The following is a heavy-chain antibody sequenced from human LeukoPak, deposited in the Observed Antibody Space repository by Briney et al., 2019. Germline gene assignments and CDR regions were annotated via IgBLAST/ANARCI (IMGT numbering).Heavy chain of an antibody. J-gene: IGHJ4*02. Sequence: GGSLRLSCAASGFTFSRYAMSWVRQTPEKGLEWVSVISGSDGSTYYADSVRGRFTISRDDSGNTLFLQMNSLRAEDTAVYYCARQVSCDSTTCYAGMPPDYWGQGTLVTVSS. CDR3: ARQVSCDSTTCYAGMPPDY. V-gene: IGHV3-23*01. CDR2: ISGSDGST. D-gene: IGHD2-2*01. CDR1: GFTFSRYA.